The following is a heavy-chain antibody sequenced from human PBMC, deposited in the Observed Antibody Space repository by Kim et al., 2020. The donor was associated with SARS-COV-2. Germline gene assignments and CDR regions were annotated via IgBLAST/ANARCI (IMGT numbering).Heavy chain of an antibody. J-gene: IGHJ4*02. D-gene: IGHD6-19*01. V-gene: IGHV4-34*01. Sequence: SETLSLTCAVYGGSFSGYYWSWIRQPPGKGLEWIGEINHSGSTNYNPSLKSRVTISVDTSKNQFSLKLSSVTAADTAVYYCARSGWYRAIFDYWGQGTLVTVSS. CDR1: GGSFSGYY. CDR2: INHSGST. CDR3: ARSGWYRAIFDY.